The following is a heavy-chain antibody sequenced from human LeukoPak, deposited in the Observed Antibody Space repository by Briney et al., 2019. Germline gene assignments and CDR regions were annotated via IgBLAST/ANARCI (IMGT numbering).Heavy chain of an antibody. CDR3: AKANWNAVDY. D-gene: IGHD1-1*01. CDR1: GFTFSSYA. Sequence: GGSLRLSCAASGFTFSSYAMNWVRQAPGKGLEWVSAISGSGGSTYYADSVRGRFTISTDNSKNTLHLQMNSLRAEDTAVYYCAKANWNAVDYWGQGTLVTVSS. V-gene: IGHV3-23*01. CDR2: ISGSGGST. J-gene: IGHJ4*02.